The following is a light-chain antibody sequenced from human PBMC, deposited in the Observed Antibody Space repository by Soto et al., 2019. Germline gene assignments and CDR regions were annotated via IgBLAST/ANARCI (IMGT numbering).Light chain of an antibody. CDR2: DAS. J-gene: IGKJ1*01. V-gene: IGKV1-5*01. Sequence: DIQITQSPSSLSAPVGDRVTITCRASQSIGTLLAWYQLRPGKAPNLLISDASNLKSGVPSRSSGSGSGTEGTLTSYTLQPDHLATYYCQHYIRFSTFCQGTKVDI. CDR1: QSIGTL. CDR3: QHYIRFST.